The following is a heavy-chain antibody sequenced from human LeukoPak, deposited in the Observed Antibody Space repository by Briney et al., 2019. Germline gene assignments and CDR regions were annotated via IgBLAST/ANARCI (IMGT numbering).Heavy chain of an antibody. CDR1: GFTFSGYW. CDR3: ARDPGLYCTSTSCYEPFDY. J-gene: IGHJ4*02. Sequence: GSLRLSCAVSGFTFSGYWMSWDRQAPGKGLEWVANINQDGSEKYYVDSVMGRFTISRDNAKNSLYLQMNSLRADDTAVYYCARDPGLYCTSTSCYEPFDYWGQGTLVTVSS. CDR2: INQDGSEK. V-gene: IGHV3-7*01. D-gene: IGHD2-2*01.